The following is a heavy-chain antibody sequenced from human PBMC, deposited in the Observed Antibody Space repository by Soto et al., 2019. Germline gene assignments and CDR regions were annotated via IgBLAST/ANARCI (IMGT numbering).Heavy chain of an antibody. V-gene: IGHV4-4*07. CDR3: ASATTYVRAKYWYFDL. Sequence: QVQLQESGPGLVKPSETLSLTCTVSGGSISSYYWSWIRQPAGKGLEWIGRIYTSGSTNYNPSLNSRVTMSVDTSKNQFSLKLSSVSAADSAVYYCASATTYVRAKYWYFDLWCRGTLVTVSS. D-gene: IGHD1-26*01. CDR1: GGSISSYY. CDR2: IYTSGST. J-gene: IGHJ2*01.